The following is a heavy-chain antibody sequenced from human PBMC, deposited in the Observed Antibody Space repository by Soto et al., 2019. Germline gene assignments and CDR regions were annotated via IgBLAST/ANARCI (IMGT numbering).Heavy chain of an antibody. V-gene: IGHV1-2*02. CDR1: GYTFTDYY. CDR2: INPKTGGT. J-gene: IGHJ6*02. CDR3: ARDVTTVVTPGVRDFYGMDV. Sequence: ASVKVSCKASGYTFTDYYMHWVRQAPGQGLEWMGWINPKTGGTNYAQKFQGRVTMTRDTSITTAYMELSRLRSDDTAVYYCARDVTTVVTPGVRDFYGMDVWGQGTTVTVSS. D-gene: IGHD4-17*01.